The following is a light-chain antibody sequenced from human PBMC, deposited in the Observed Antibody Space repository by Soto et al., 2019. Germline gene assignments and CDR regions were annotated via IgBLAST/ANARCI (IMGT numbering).Light chain of an antibody. CDR1: QSISNY. CDR2: TAX. CDR3: QQSYSTPIT. V-gene: IGKV1-39*01. Sequence: DIQMTQSPSSLSASVGDRVTITCRASQSISNYLTWSQQKPGKAPKFLIYTAXSLQSGVPSRFSGSGSGTDFTLTISSLQPEDFTTYYCQQSYSTPITFGQGTRLEIK. J-gene: IGKJ5*01.